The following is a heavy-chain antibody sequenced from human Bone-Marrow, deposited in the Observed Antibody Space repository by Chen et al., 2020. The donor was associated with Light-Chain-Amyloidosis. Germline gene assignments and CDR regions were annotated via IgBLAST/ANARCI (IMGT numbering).Heavy chain of an antibody. CDR2: IEQDGSGK. J-gene: IGHJ4*02. D-gene: IGHD6-13*01. CDR1: GFIFSNYW. V-gene: IGHV3-7*03. Sequence: DVQLVELGGGLVQSGGPRSPPCQAPGFIFSNYWMTGSGQAPGKGLEWVANIEQDGSGKNYVDSVKGRFTISRDNAKNSLYLQMNDLRAEDTAVYYCASRYCTSDRCRSSSWVCFDCWGQGTTVTVSS. CDR3: ASRYCTSDRCRSSSWVCFDC.